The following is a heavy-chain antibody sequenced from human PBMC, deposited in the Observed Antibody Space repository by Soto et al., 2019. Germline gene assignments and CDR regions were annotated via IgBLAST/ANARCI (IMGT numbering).Heavy chain of an antibody. J-gene: IGHJ4*02. CDR3: ARDIPGIAVAGPF. V-gene: IGHV3-33*01. D-gene: IGHD6-19*01. CDR2: IWYDGSNK. Sequence: PGGSLRLSCAASGSTFSSYGMHWVRQAPGKGLEWVAVIWYDGSNKYYADSVKGRFTISRDNSKNTLYLQMNSLRAEDTAVYYCARDIPGIAVAGPFWGQGTLVTVSS. CDR1: GSTFSSYG.